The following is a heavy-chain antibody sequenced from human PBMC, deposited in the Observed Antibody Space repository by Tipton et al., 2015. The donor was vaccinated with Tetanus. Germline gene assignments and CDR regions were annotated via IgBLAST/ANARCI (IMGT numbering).Heavy chain of an antibody. CDR2: IYYSGST. V-gene: IGHV4-39*01. CDR1: GGSISSSSYY. Sequence: TLSLTCTVSGGSISSSSYYWGWIRQPPGKGLEWIGSIYYSGSTYYNPSLKSRVTISVDTSKNQFSLKLSSVTAADTAVYYCARLTVAGTFYYYYYGMDVWGQGTTVTVSS. J-gene: IGHJ6*02. D-gene: IGHD6-19*01. CDR3: ARLTVAGTFYYYYYGMDV.